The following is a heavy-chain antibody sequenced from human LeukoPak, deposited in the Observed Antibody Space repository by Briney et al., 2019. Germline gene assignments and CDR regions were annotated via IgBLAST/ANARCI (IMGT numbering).Heavy chain of an antibody. D-gene: IGHD5-12*01. CDR2: ISDDGSNK. CDR1: GFTFSSYA. CDR3: ARAGSHRNSGYDY. J-gene: IGHJ4*02. V-gene: IGHV3-30-3*01. Sequence: PGGSVRLFCAASGFTFSSYAMHWVRQAPGKGLEWVAVISDDGSNKYYADSVKGRFTISRDNSKNTLYLQMNSLRAEDTAVYYCARAGSHRNSGYDYWGQGTLVTVSS.